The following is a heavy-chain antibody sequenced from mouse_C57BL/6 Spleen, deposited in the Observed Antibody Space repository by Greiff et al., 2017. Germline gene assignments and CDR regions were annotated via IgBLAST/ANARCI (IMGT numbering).Heavy chain of an antibody. V-gene: IGHV1-55*01. CDR1: GYTFTSYW. J-gene: IGHJ3*01. D-gene: IGHD2-4*01. CDR3: ARCYHYTTASFAY. CDR2: IYPGSGST. Sequence: QVQLQQPGAELVKPGASVKMSCKASGYTFTSYWITWVKQRPGQGLEWIGDIYPGSGSTNYNKKFKGKATLTVDKSPSTAYMQLSSLTAEDSAVYYCARCYHYTTASFAYWGQGTLVTVSA.